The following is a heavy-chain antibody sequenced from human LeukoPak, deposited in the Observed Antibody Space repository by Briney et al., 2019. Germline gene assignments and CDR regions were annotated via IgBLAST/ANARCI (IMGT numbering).Heavy chain of an antibody. D-gene: IGHD1-26*01. CDR1: GGFILTTNW. Sequence: SGSLSLTCAVSGGFILTTNWWSWVRRPPGKGLEWIGENHLSGASNYNPSLKSRVNMSIDKAKNQLSLELTSVTAADTAIYYCTRESGAFFPFGFWGQGTLVTVSS. V-gene: IGHV4-4*02. J-gene: IGHJ4*02. CDR2: NHLSGAS. CDR3: TRESGAFFPFGF.